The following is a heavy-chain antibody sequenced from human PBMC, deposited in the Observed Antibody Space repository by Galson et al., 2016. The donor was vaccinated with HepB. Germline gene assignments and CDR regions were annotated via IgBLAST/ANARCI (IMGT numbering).Heavy chain of an antibody. Sequence: SLRLSCAASGFSFSGHSMHWVRQAPGKGLEWVANIKQDGGEKIYVDSVKGRFTISRDNAKNFLYLQMNSLRVEDTAVYYCARDLAASATGYWGQGTLVTVSS. CDR1: GFSFSGHS. V-gene: IGHV3-7*03. J-gene: IGHJ4*02. CDR2: IKQDGGEK. CDR3: ARDLAASATGY. D-gene: IGHD6-25*01.